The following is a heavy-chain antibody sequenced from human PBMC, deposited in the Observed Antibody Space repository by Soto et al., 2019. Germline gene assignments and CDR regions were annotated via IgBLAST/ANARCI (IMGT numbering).Heavy chain of an antibody. J-gene: IGHJ4*02. V-gene: IGHV2-5*02. D-gene: IGHD1-26*01. CDR1: GFSLSTDRVG. CDR3: AHAYGGRSLY. Sequence: QITLKESGPTLVKPTQTLTLTCTFSGFSLSTDRVGVGWIRQPPGKALDWLAVIYWDDSKTYSPSLKSRLTITQDTAKNQVVLTMTNMDPVATATYYCAHAYGGRSLYWGQGTLVTVSS. CDR2: IYWDDSK.